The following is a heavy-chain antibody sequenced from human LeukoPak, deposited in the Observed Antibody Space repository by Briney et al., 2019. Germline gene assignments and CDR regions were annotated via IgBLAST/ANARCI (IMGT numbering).Heavy chain of an antibody. CDR2: ISWSTATI. Sequence: PGMSLRLSCVGSGFKFDDYSMHWVRQVPGKGLEWVSGISWSTATIAYADSVKGRFTISRDNAKNSLYLQMNSLRPEDMALYYCAKGGSNGWYADHWGQGTLVTASS. V-gene: IGHV3-9*03. D-gene: IGHD6-19*01. J-gene: IGHJ5*02. CDR3: AKGGSNGWYADH. CDR1: GFKFDDYS.